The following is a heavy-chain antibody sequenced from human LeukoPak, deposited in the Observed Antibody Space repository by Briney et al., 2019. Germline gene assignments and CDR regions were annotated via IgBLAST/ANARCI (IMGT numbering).Heavy chain of an antibody. Sequence: GRSLRLSCAASGFTFSSYATHWVRQAPGKGLEWVAVISYDGSNKYYADSVKGRFTISRDNSKNTLYLQMNSLKAEDTAVYYCARGRLSDYYDSSGCLDYWGQGTLVTVSS. CDR1: GFTFSSYA. D-gene: IGHD3-22*01. CDR3: ARGRLSDYYDSSGCLDY. J-gene: IGHJ4*02. CDR2: ISYDGSNK. V-gene: IGHV3-30*01.